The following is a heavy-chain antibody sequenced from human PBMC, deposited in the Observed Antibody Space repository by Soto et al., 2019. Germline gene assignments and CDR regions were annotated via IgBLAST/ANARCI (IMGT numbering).Heavy chain of an antibody. V-gene: IGHV4-59*08. CDR3: AGRYGGTLDY. CDR2: VYHSGTT. J-gene: IGHJ4*02. D-gene: IGHD4-17*01. CDR1: GDSVTRYV. Sequence: SETLSLTCTVSGDSVTRYVWNWIRQSPGKGLEWIGFVYHSGTTLYNPSLKSRVTMSLDTSKNQFSLKLSSVTAADTAVYYCAGRYGGTLDYWGQGTLVTVSS.